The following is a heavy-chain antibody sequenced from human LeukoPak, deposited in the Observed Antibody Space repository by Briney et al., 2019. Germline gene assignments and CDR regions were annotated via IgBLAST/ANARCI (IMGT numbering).Heavy chain of an antibody. J-gene: IGHJ5*02. Sequence: SSETLSLTCTVSGGSISSSSYYWGWIRQPPGKGLEWSGSIYYSGSTYYNPSLKSRVTISLDASENQIALKVGSVTAADTAVYYCARVEQWLVHNGWLDPWGQGTPVTVSA. D-gene: IGHD6-19*01. V-gene: IGHV4-39*06. CDR1: GGSISSSSYY. CDR3: ARVEQWLVHNGWLDP. CDR2: IYYSGST.